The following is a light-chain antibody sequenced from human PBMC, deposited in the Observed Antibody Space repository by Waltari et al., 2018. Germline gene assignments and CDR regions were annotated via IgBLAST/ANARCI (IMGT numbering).Light chain of an antibody. CDR3: QQYGSSPNT. V-gene: IGKV3-20*01. J-gene: IGKJ2*01. CDR2: GAS. Sequence: EIVLTQSPGTLSLSPGERATLSCRASQRVSSSYLAWYQQKPGQAPRLLIYGASSRATGIPDRCSGSGSGTDFTLTLSRLEPEDFAVYYCQQYGSSPNTFGQGTKLEIK. CDR1: QRVSSSY.